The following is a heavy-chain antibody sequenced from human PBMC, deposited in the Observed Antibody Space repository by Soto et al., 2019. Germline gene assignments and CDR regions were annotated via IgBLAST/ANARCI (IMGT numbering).Heavy chain of an antibody. CDR1: GGSVSSGSYY. D-gene: IGHD1-26*01. V-gene: IGHV4-61*01. Sequence: QVPLQESGPGLVKPSETLSLTCTVSGGSVSSGSYYWSWIRQPPGKGLEWIGYIYYSGSTKYNPSLKSRVTISVDTSKNQFSLKLSSVTAADTAVYYCARAGLGDGSDYWGQGTLVTVSS. CDR2: IYYSGST. J-gene: IGHJ4*02. CDR3: ARAGLGDGSDY.